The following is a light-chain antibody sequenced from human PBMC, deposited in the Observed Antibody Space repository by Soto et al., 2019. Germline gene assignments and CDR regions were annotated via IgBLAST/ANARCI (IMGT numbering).Light chain of an antibody. CDR2: DAS. V-gene: IGKV1-5*01. CDR3: QHYNSYSEA. Sequence: DIQMTQSPSPLSASVGDRVTITCRASQSISIWLAWYQQKPGKAPKLLIYDASSLESGVPSRFSGSGSGTEFTLTISSLQPDDFATYYCQHYNSYSEAFGQGTKVDIK. J-gene: IGKJ1*01. CDR1: QSISIW.